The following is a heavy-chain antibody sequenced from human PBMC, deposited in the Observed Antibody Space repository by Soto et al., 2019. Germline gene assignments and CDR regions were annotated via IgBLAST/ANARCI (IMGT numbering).Heavy chain of an antibody. CDR2: ISYDGSNK. J-gene: IGHJ6*02. D-gene: IGHD6-13*01. Sequence: LRLSCAASGFTFSSYAMHWVRQAPGKGLEWVAVISYDGSNKYYADSVKGRFTISRDNSKNTLYLQMNSLRAEDTAVYYCARDPPSERMQPDYGMDVWGQGTTVTVSS. V-gene: IGHV3-30-3*01. CDR1: GFTFSSYA. CDR3: ARDPPSERMQPDYGMDV.